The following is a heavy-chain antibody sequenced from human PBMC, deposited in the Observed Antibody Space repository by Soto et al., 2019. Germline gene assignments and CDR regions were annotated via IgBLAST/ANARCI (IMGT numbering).Heavy chain of an antibody. CDR3: ASSWEMTEDSGYGKDYFDY. D-gene: IGHD5-12*01. J-gene: IGHJ4*02. V-gene: IGHV4-59*01. Sequence: SETLSLTCTVSGGSISSYYWSWIRQPPGKGLEWIGYIYYSGSTNYNPSLKSRVTISVDTSKNQFSLKLSSVTAADTAVYYCASSWEMTEDSGYGKDYFDYWGQGTLVTVSS. CDR2: IYYSGST. CDR1: GGSISSYY.